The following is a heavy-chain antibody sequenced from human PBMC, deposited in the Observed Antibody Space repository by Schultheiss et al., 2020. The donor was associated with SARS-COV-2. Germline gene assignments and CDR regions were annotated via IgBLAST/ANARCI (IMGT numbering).Heavy chain of an antibody. D-gene: IGHD3-10*01. CDR3: QQASRPNYYGSGNFDY. V-gene: IGHV3-9*01. CDR2: ISWNSGSI. J-gene: IGHJ4*02. CDR1: GFTFDDYA. Sequence: GGSLRLSCAASGFTFDDYAMHWVRQAPGKGLEWVSGISWNSGSIGYADSVKGRFTISRDNAKNSLYLQMNSLRAEDTAVYYCQQASRPNYYGSGNFDYWGQGTLVTVSS.